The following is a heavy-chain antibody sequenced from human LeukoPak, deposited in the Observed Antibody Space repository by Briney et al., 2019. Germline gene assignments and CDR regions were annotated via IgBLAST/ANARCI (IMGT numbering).Heavy chain of an antibody. V-gene: IGHV4-39*01. J-gene: IGHJ4*02. Sequence: PSETLSLTCTVSDGSISGISYYWGLIRQPPGKGLEWIGSIYYSGAAYYNPSLKSRVTVSVDTSNNQFFLKLSSVTAADTAVYYCATGGANFYSFDSWGQGTLVTVSS. D-gene: IGHD4/OR15-4a*01. CDR1: DGSISGISYY. CDR3: ATGGANFYSFDS. CDR2: IYYSGAA.